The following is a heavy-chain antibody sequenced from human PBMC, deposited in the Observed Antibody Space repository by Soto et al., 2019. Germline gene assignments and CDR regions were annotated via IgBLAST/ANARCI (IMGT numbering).Heavy chain of an antibody. CDR1: GYTFTSYD. D-gene: IGHD3-10*01. CDR2: MNPNSGDT. V-gene: IGHV1-8*01. Sequence: ASVKVSCKASGYTFTSYDINWVRQATGQGLEWMGWMNPNSGDTGYAQKFQGRVTMTRSTSITTAYMELSSLRSEDTAVYYCARVGRFGDYFDYWGQGTTVTVSS. CDR3: ARVGRFGDYFDY. J-gene: IGHJ4*03.